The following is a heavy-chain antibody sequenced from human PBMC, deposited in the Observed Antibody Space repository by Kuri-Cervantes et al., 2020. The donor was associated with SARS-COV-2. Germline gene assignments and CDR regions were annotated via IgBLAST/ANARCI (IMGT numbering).Heavy chain of an antibody. CDR3: GRQASDWHIDY. CDR2: IYYSGST. Sequence: ESLKISCTVSGGSISSYYWSWIRQPPGKGLEWIGYIYYSGSTNYNPSLKSRVTISVDTSKNQSSLKLTSVTATDTAVYYCGRQASDWHIDYWGQGTLVTVSS. V-gene: IGHV4-59*08. CDR1: GGSISSYY. D-gene: IGHD3-9*01. J-gene: IGHJ4*02.